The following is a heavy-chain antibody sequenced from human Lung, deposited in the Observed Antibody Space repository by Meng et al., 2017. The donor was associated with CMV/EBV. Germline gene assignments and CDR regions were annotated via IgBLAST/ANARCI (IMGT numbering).Heavy chain of an antibody. D-gene: IGHD3-16*01. CDR3: TRDYVRNTFYYSGMDV. J-gene: IGHJ6*02. V-gene: IGHV3-49*04. Sequence: SXSLTCRVYGWIFGDYDMHWVRQGPGKGLEWIGFIRTKVHGETTEDAASVKGRFDISRDDSKNIAYLQMDSLKTEDTAVYYCTRDYVRNTFYYSGMDVWXQGSXVTVSS. CDR2: IRTKVHGETT. CDR1: GWIFGDYD.